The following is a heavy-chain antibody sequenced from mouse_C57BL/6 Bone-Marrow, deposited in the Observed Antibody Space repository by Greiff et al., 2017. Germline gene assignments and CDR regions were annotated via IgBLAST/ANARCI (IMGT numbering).Heavy chain of an antibody. V-gene: IGHV1-15*01. D-gene: IGHD1-1*01. CDR3: TRLITTVVATDYAMDY. Sequence: LVESGAELVRPGASVTLSCKASGYTFTDYEMHWVKQTPVHGLEWIGAIDPETGGTAYNQKFKGKAILTADKSSSTAYMELRSLTSEDSAVYYCTRLITTVVATDYAMDYWGQGTSVTVSS. CDR1: GYTFTDYE. CDR2: IDPETGGT. J-gene: IGHJ4*01.